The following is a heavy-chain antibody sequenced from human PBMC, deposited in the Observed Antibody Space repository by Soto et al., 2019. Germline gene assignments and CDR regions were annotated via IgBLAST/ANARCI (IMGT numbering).Heavy chain of an antibody. Sequence: GAQRPPEGGAWFNVRNPWRNRVRQKTGRGAGWGGRFKIKNDGGTTDFAAPVKGRFAISRDDSKNMVYLEMNSLKTEDTAMYYCNTDSAITTIAHRFDYWGHGTLVPVSS. CDR1: WFNVRNPW. J-gene: IGHJ4*01. CDR2: FKIKNDGGTT. V-gene: IGHV3-15*07. CDR3: NTDSAITTIAHRFDY. D-gene: IGHD3-22*01.